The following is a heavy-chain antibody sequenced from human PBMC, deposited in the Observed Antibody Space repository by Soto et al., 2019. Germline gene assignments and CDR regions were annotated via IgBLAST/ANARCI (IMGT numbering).Heavy chain of an antibody. CDR3: ARSGGPYGGAMDV. D-gene: IGHD4-17*01. J-gene: IGHJ6*02. CDR1: GFTFSSYS. V-gene: IGHV3-48*01. CDR2: ISSSSSTI. Sequence: EVQLVESGGGLVQPGGSLRLSCAASGFTFSSYSMNWVRQAPGKGLEWVSYISSSSSTIYYADSVKGRFTISRVNAKNSLYLQMNSLRAEDTAVYYCARSGGPYGGAMDVWGQGTTVTVSS.